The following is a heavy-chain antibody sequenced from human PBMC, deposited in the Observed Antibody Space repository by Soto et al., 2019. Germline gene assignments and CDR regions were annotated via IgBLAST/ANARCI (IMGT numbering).Heavy chain of an antibody. D-gene: IGHD2-15*01. CDR1: GFTFTNAW. CDR2: IQSKTDGEAT. J-gene: IGHJ6*03. V-gene: IGHV3-15*02. Sequence: EVQLVESGGALVKPGGSLRLSCAASGFTFTNAWINWVRQAPGKGLEWVGRIQSKTDGEATQYAAPVRGGITISRDDSKNTMYLQMNSLKPEDTAVYWCTTRFPTNYSGDYRYKDVWGKGTTVIVSS. CDR3: TTRFPTNYSGDYRYKDV.